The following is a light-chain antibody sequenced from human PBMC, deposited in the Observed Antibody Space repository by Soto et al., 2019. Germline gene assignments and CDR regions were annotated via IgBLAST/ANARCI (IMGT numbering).Light chain of an antibody. CDR2: AES. J-gene: IGKJ2*01. CDR3: QQYDNLPMYT. Sequence: DIQMTQSPSSLSSSVGDRVTITCQASQDISNYLNWYQQKPGKAPKFLIYAESNLETGVPSRFSGSGSGTDFTFTFSSLQPEDIATYYCQQYDNLPMYTFGQGTKLEIK. V-gene: IGKV1-33*01. CDR1: QDISNY.